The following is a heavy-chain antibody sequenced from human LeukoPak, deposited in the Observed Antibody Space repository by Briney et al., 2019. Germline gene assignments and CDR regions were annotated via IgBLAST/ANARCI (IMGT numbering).Heavy chain of an antibody. V-gene: IGHV4-39*07. J-gene: IGHJ4*02. D-gene: IGHD2-15*01. CDR1: GGSISSSSYY. CDR2: INHSGST. Sequence: PSETLSLTCTVSGGSISSSSYYWSWIRQPPGKGLEWIGEINHSGSTNYNPSLKSRVTISVDTSKNQFSLKLSSVTAADTAVYYCARELRSGLSYRRSRFDYWGQGTLVTVSS. CDR3: ARELRSGLSYRRSRFDY.